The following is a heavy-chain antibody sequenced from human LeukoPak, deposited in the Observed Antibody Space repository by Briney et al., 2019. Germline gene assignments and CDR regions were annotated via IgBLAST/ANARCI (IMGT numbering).Heavy chain of an antibody. CDR2: ISSSSSYI. CDR3: ARDLYDAFDI. Sequence: GGSLRLSCAASGFTFSSYTMNWVRGAPGRGREWVSSISSSSSYIYYADSVKSLFTISRDNAKNSLYLQMNSLRAEDTAVYYCARDLYDAFDIWGQGTMVTVSS. J-gene: IGHJ3*02. V-gene: IGHV3-21*01. CDR1: GFTFSSYT.